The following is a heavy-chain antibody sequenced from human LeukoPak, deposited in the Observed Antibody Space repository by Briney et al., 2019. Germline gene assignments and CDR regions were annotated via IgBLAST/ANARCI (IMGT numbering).Heavy chain of an antibody. Sequence: GGSLRLSCAASGFTFSAYGVHWVRQAPGKGLEWLAFIRYDGRIKNYADSVEGRFTISRDNSKNTLYLQMNSLTTEDTSLYYCARNRAAAGDWLDPWGQGTLVIVSS. CDR2: IRYDGRIK. D-gene: IGHD6-13*01. V-gene: IGHV3-30*02. J-gene: IGHJ5*02. CDR3: ARNRAAAGDWLDP. CDR1: GFTFSAYG.